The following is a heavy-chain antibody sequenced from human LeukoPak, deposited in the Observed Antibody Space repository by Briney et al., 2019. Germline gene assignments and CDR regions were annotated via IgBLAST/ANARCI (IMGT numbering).Heavy chain of an antibody. CDR2: ISGSGGST. J-gene: IGHJ6*03. D-gene: IGHD5-12*01. Sequence: GGSLRLSCAASGFTFSSYAMSWVRQAPGKGLEWVSAISGSGGSTYYADSVKGRFTISRDNSKNTLYLQMNSLRAEDTAVYYCARGYRPYYYYYYMDVWGKGTTVAVSS. CDR3: ARGYRPYYYYYYMDV. V-gene: IGHV3-23*01. CDR1: GFTFSSYA.